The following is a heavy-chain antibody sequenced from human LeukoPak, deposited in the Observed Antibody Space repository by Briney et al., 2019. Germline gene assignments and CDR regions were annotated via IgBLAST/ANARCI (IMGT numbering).Heavy chain of an antibody. CDR3: ARVDTVTTTFDY. V-gene: IGHV4-61*01. CDR2: IHYTGSP. D-gene: IGHD4-17*01. Sequence: KPSETLSLTCTVSGGSVSSGNYYWSWIRQPPGKGLEWIGYIHYTGSPNYNPSLKSRVTISVDTSKNQFSLRLNSVTAADTAVYYCARVDTVTTTFDYWGQEPWSPSPQ. CDR1: GGSVSSGNYY. J-gene: IGHJ4*01.